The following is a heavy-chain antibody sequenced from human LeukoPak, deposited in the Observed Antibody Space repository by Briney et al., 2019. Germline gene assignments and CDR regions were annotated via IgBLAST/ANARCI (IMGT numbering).Heavy chain of an antibody. CDR3: ARLGFGELLSDY. CDR2: IYYSGST. Sequence: PSETLSLTCTVSGASISSSSYYWGWIRQPPGKGLEWIGSIYYSGSTYYNPSLKSRVTISVDTSKNQFSLKLSSVTAADTAVYYCARLGFGELLSDYWGQGTLVTVSS. V-gene: IGHV4-39*01. CDR1: GASISSSSYY. J-gene: IGHJ4*02. D-gene: IGHD3-10*01.